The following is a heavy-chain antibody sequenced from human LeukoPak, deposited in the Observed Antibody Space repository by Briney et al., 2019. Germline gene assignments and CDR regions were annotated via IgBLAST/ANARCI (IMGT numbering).Heavy chain of an antibody. V-gene: IGHV3-7*01. Sequence: GGSLRLSCAASGFSFSRHWMSWARQAPGKGLEWVANIKQDGSEKYYVDSVKGRFTISRDNAQNSLHLQMNSLRAEDTAVYYCARASRRGVMDVWGKGTTVSVSS. CDR3: ARASRRGVMDV. D-gene: IGHD3-10*01. CDR2: IKQDGSEK. CDR1: GFSFSRHW. J-gene: IGHJ6*03.